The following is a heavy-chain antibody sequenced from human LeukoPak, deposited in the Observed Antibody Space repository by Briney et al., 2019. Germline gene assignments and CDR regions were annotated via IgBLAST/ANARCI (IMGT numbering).Heavy chain of an antibody. Sequence: SQTLSLTCTVSGGSISSGDYYWSWIRQPPGKGLEWIGYIYYSGSTYYNPSLKSRVTISVDTSKNQFSLKLSSVTAADTAVYYCARGMWGSNYFDYWGQGTLVTVSS. CDR3: ARGMWGSNYFDY. CDR2: IYYSGST. V-gene: IGHV4-30-4*01. J-gene: IGHJ4*02. CDR1: GGSISSGDYY. D-gene: IGHD7-27*01.